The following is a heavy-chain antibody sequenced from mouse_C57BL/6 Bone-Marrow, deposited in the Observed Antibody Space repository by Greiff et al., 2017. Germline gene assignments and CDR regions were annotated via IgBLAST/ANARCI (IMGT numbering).Heavy chain of an antibody. CDR1: YTFSRRVH. Sequence: VQGVESGPELARPWASVKISCQAFYTFSRRVHFAIRDTNYWMQWVKQRPGQGLEWFGAIYPGNGDTSYNQKFKGKATLTADKSSSTAYMQLSSLTSEDSAVYYCASLSWDGDWYFDVWGTGTTVTVSS. J-gene: IGHJ1*03. CDR2: GQGLEWFG. V-gene: IGHV1-87*01. D-gene: IGHD4-1*01. CDR3: SEDSAVYYCASLSWDGDWYFDV.